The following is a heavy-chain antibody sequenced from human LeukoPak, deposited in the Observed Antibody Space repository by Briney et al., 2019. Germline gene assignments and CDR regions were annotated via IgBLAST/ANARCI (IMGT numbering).Heavy chain of an antibody. CDR2: IWYDGSNK. J-gene: IGHJ6*02. D-gene: IGHD4-4*01. V-gene: IGHV3-33*01. Sequence: GGSLRLSCTVSGFTFSSYGMHWVRQAPGKGLEWVAIIWYDGSNKNYADSVKGRFTISRDNSKNTLYLQMNSLRAEDTAVYYCARDNPTESNYYYYYGMDVWGQGTTVTVSS. CDR1: GFTFSSYG. CDR3: ARDNPTESNYYYYYGMDV.